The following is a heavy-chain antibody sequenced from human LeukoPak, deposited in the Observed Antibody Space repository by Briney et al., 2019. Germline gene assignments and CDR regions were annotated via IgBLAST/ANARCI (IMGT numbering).Heavy chain of an antibody. V-gene: IGHV1-69*05. Sequence: SVKVSCKASGGTFSSYAISWVRQAPGQGLEWMGGIIPIFGTANYAQKFQGRATITTDESTSTAYMELSSLRSEDTAVYYCSIMITFGGVIVPSYFDYWGQGTLVTVSS. CDR1: GGTFSSYA. D-gene: IGHD3-16*02. J-gene: IGHJ4*02. CDR2: IIPIFGTA. CDR3: SIMITFGGVIVPSYFDY.